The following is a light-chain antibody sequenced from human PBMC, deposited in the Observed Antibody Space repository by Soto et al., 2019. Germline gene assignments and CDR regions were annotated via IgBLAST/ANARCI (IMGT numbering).Light chain of an antibody. Sequence: QSALTQPPSASGSPGQSVTISCTGTSSDVGGYNYVSWYQQHPDKAPRLMIYEVTKRPSGVPDRFSGSKSGNTASLTVSGLQAEDEADYYCSSYAGSDNLGVFGTGTKVTV. J-gene: IGLJ1*01. CDR2: EVT. CDR1: SSDVGGYNY. V-gene: IGLV2-8*01. CDR3: SSYAGSDNLGV.